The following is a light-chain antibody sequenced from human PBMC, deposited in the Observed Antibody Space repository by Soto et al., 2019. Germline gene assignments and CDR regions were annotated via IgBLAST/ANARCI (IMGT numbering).Light chain of an antibody. Sequence: EIVLTQSPATLSVSPGERVTLSCRASQSIANSYLAWYQQRPGQAPRLLIYDTSNRATGIPDRFSGSGSGTDFTLTISRLEPEDFAVYYCQHYGSSTTFGGGTKV. CDR3: QHYGSSTT. J-gene: IGKJ4*01. V-gene: IGKV3-20*01. CDR2: DTS. CDR1: QSIANSY.